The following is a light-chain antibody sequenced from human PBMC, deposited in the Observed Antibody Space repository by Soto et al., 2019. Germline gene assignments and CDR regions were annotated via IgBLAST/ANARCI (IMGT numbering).Light chain of an antibody. V-gene: IGLV2-14*01. CDR2: EFS. CDR1: SSDVGGYNY. J-gene: IGLJ3*02. Sequence: QSALTQPASVSGSPGQSITISCTGTSSDVGGYNYVPWYQQHPGKAPKLMIYEFSNRPIGVSNRYSGAKSGNTASQTISRPQAQDEADYYCSSYTSNSTWGLGGGTELTV. CDR3: SSYTSNSTWG.